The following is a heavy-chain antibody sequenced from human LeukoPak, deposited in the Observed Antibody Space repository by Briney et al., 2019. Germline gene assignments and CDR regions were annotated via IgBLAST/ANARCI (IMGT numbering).Heavy chain of an antibody. Sequence: GESLKISCKGSGYSFTSYWIGWVRQMPGKGLEWMGIIYPGDSDTRYSPSFQGQVTISADKSISTAYLQWSSLKASDTAMYYCARVAQVGSSSWYWFDPWGQGTLVTVSS. CDR1: GYSFTSYW. V-gene: IGHV5-51*01. J-gene: IGHJ5*02. D-gene: IGHD6-13*01. CDR3: ARVAQVGSSSWYWFDP. CDR2: IYPGDSDT.